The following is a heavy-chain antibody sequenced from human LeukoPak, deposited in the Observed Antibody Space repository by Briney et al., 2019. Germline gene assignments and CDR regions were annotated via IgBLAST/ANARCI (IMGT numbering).Heavy chain of an antibody. D-gene: IGHD3-3*01. V-gene: IGHV3-48*03. CDR3: ARQRFFEWLSLSLYYMDV. CDR2: ISSSGSTI. Sequence: PGGSLRLSCAASGFTFSSYEMNWVRQAPGKGLEWVSYISSSGSTIYYADSVKGRFTISRDNAKNSLYLQMNSLRAEDTAVYYCARQRFFEWLSLSLYYMDVWGKGTTVTVSS. CDR1: GFTFSSYE. J-gene: IGHJ6*03.